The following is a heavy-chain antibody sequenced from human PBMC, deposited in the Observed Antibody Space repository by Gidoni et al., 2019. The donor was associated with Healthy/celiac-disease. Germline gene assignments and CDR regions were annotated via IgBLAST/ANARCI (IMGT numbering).Heavy chain of an antibody. CDR3: ARDCGGLAPFDY. CDR2: IYHSGST. Sequence: QVQLQESGPGLVKPSATLSLTCTVSGYSISSGYYWGWSRQPPGKVMEWIGSIYHSGSTYYTPALKSRVTISVDTSKNQFSLKLSSVTAADTAVYYCARDCGGLAPFDYWGQGTLVTVSS. CDR1: GYSISSGYY. D-gene: IGHD3-10*01. J-gene: IGHJ4*02. V-gene: IGHV4-38-2*02.